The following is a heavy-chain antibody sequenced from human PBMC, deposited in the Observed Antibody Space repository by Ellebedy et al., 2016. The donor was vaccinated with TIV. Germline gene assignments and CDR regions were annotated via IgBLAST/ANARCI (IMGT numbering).Heavy chain of an antibody. D-gene: IGHD3-16*01. V-gene: IGHV1-8*02. CDR2: MNPNSGNT. Sequence: ASVKVSXKASGGTFSSYAISWVRQATGQGLEWMGWMNPNSGNTGYAQKFQGRVTMTRNTSISTAYMELSSLRSEDTAVYYCARGGDPEAPNWFDPWGQGTLVTVSS. CDR1: GGTFSSYA. J-gene: IGHJ5*02. CDR3: ARGGDPEAPNWFDP.